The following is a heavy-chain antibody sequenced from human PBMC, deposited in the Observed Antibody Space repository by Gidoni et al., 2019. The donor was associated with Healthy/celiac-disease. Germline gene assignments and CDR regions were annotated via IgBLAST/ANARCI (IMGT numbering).Heavy chain of an antibody. V-gene: IGHV4-61*08. CDR3: ARVRGTSIYYYYGMDV. CDR1: GGSVSSGGYY. Sequence: QVQLQESGPGLVKPSETLSLTCTVSGGSVSSGGYYWSLIRQPPGKGLEWIGYIYYSGSTHYTPSLNSRVTISVDPSKNQFSLKLSSVTAADTAVYYCARVRGTSIYYYYGMDVWGQGTTVTVSS. J-gene: IGHJ6*02. D-gene: IGHD2-2*01. CDR2: IYYSGST.